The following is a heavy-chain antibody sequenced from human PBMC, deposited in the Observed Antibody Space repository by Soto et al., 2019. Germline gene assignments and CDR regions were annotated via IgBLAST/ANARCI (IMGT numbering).Heavy chain of an antibody. CDR3: ARGVAAADGMDV. Sequence: VKVSCKASAYTFTSYDINWVRQATGQGLEWMGWMNPNSGNTGYAQKFQGRVTMTRNTSISTAYMELSSLRSEDTAVYYCARGVAAADGMDVWGQGTTVTVSS. D-gene: IGHD6-13*01. CDR2: MNPNSGNT. V-gene: IGHV1-8*01. J-gene: IGHJ6*02. CDR1: AYTFTSYD.